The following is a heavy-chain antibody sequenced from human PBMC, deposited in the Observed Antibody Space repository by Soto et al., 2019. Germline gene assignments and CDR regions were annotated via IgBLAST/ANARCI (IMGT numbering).Heavy chain of an antibody. Sequence: DVQLVESGGGWVQPGRSLRLSCAASGFKFSDYWMSWVRQAPGKGLEWVGNIKHDTSEAHYADSVKGRFTITRDNIKNFLLLQKRDLRADDTASYYCARDGLLFSGPYRPSRFDYWGLGALVTVSS. J-gene: IGHJ4*02. D-gene: IGHD3-16*02. CDR2: IKHDTSEA. CDR3: ARDGLLFSGPYRPSRFDY. V-gene: IGHV3-7*03. CDR1: GFKFSDYW.